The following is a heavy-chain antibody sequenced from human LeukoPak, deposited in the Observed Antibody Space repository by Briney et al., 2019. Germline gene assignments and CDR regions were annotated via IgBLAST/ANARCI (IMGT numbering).Heavy chain of an antibody. D-gene: IGHD6-19*01. CDR2: INPNSGGT. V-gene: IGHV1-2*02. J-gene: IGHJ4*02. Sequence: ASVKVSCKASGYSFADYYMHWVRQAPGQGLEWMGWINPNSGGTNYAQKFQGRVTMTRDTSISTAYMELSRLRSDDTAVCYCARVSNSGWYSDYWGQGTLVTVSS. CDR3: ARVSNSGWYSDY. CDR1: GYSFADYY.